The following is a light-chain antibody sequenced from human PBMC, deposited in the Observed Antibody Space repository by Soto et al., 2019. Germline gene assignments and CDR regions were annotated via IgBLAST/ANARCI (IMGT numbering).Light chain of an antibody. Sequence: EIVLTQSPGTLSLSPGERATLSCRASHSVSSSYLAWYQQKPGQAPRLLTYGASSRATGTPDRFRGSGSGTDFTLSISRLEPEDFAVYYCQQYGGSPPITFGQGTRLEIK. CDR1: HSVSSSY. CDR3: QQYGGSPPIT. CDR2: GAS. V-gene: IGKV3-20*01. J-gene: IGKJ5*01.